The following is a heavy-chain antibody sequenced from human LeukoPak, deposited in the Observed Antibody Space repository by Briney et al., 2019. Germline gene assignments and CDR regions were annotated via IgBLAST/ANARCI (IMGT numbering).Heavy chain of an antibody. D-gene: IGHD6-19*01. CDR2: ISSSSSYI. Sequence: GGSLRLSCAASGFTFSSYSMNWVRQAPGKGLEWVSSISSSSSYIYYADSVKGRFTISRDNAKNSLYLQMNSLRAEDTAVYYCARDRGIAVAGTLWFDPWGQGTLVTVSS. CDR3: ARDRGIAVAGTLWFDP. CDR1: GFTFSSYS. V-gene: IGHV3-21*01. J-gene: IGHJ5*02.